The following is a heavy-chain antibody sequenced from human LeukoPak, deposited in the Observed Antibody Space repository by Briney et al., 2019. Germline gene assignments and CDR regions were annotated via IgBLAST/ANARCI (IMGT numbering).Heavy chain of an antibody. D-gene: IGHD2-2*02. CDR1: GYTFTSYG. Sequence: ASVKVSCKASGYTFTSYGISWVRQAPGQGLKWMGWISAYNGNTNYAQKLQGRVTMTTDTSTSTAYMELRSLRSDDTAVYYCAREGYCSSTSCYTYFDYWGQGTLVTVSS. CDR2: ISAYNGNT. CDR3: AREGYCSSTSCYTYFDY. J-gene: IGHJ4*02. V-gene: IGHV1-18*01.